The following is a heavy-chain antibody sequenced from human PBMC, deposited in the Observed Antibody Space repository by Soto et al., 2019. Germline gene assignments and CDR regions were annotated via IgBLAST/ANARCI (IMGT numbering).Heavy chain of an antibody. CDR3: ARRAFRGVVVPAAIREEGNWFDP. J-gene: IGHJ5*02. CDR2: IYHSGST. D-gene: IGHD2-2*02. CDR1: GGSISSSNW. V-gene: IGHV4-4*02. Sequence: PSETLSLTCAVSGGSISSSNWWSWVRQPPGKGLEWIGEIYHSGSTNYNPSLKSRVTISVDKSKNQFSLKLSSVTAADTAVYYCARRAFRGVVVPAAIREEGNWFDPWGQGTLVTVSS.